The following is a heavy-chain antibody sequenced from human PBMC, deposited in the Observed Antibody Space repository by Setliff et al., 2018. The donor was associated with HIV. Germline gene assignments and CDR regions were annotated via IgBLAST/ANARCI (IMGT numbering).Heavy chain of an antibody. Sequence: GGSLRLSCAASGFTFDDYGMSWVRQAPGKGLEWVSGINWNGGSTGYADSVKGRFTISRDNAKNSLYLQMNSLRAEDTAVYYCAVHYYDSSGYDYWGQGTLVTVSS. CDR3: AVHYYDSSGYDY. V-gene: IGHV3-20*04. D-gene: IGHD3-22*01. CDR1: GFTFDDYG. J-gene: IGHJ4*02. CDR2: INWNGGST.